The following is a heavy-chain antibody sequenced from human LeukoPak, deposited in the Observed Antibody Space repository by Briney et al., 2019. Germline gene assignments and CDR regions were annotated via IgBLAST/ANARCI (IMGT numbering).Heavy chain of an antibody. J-gene: IGHJ4*02. Sequence: GGSLRLSCAASGFTVSSNYMSWVRQAPGKGLEWVSVIHSGGSTYYADSVKGRFTISRDNSKNTLYLQMNSLRAEDTAVYYCARGSGWYSIDCWGQGTLVTVSS. D-gene: IGHD6-19*01. V-gene: IGHV3-53*01. CDR3: ARGSGWYSIDC. CDR2: IHSGGST. CDR1: GFTVSSNY.